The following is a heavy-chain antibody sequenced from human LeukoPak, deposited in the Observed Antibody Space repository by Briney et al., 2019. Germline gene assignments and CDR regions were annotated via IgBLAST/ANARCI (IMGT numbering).Heavy chain of an antibody. CDR2: ISSSSSYI. CDR3: ARESDIVVVPAAEYFDL. CDR1: GFTFSSYS. D-gene: IGHD2-2*01. V-gene: IGHV3-21*04. Sequence: GGSLRLSCAASGFTFSSYSMNWVRQAPGKGLEWVSSISSSSSYIYYADSVKGRFTISRDNAKNSLYLQMNSLRAEDTAVYYCARESDIVVVPAAEYFDLWGRGTLVTVSS. J-gene: IGHJ2*01.